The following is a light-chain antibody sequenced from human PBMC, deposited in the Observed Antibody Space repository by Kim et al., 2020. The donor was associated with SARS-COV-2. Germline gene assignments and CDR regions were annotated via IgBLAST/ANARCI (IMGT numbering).Light chain of an antibody. CDR1: NSGSKS. CDR3: QVWDSSSDHPWV. J-gene: IGLJ3*02. Sequence: PGKTARITCGRNNSGSKSVHWYQQKPGQAPVLVIYYDSDRPSGIPERFSGSNSGNTATLTISRVEAGDEADYYCQVWDSSSDHPWVFGGGTQLTVL. CDR2: YDS. V-gene: IGLV3-21*04.